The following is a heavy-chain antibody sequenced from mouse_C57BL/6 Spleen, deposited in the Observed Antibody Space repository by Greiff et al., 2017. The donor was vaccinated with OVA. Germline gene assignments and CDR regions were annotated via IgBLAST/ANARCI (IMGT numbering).Heavy chain of an antibody. CDR2: INPNNGGT. J-gene: IGHJ2*01. CDR3: ARAYYYGSSCDD. D-gene: IGHD1-1*01. V-gene: IGHV1-22*01. Sequence: EVQLQQSGPELVKPGASVKMSCKASGYTFTDYNMHWVKQSHGKSLEWIGYINPNNGGTSYNQKFKGKATLTVNKSSSTAYMELRSLTSEDSAVYYCARAYYYGSSCDDWGKGTTLTVSS. CDR1: GYTFTDYN.